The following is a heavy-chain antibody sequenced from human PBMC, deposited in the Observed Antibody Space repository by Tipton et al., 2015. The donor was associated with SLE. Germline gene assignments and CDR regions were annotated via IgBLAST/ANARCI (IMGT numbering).Heavy chain of an antibody. J-gene: IGHJ4*02. CDR2: INHSGST. CDR1: GGSFSGYY. D-gene: IGHD3-10*01. CDR3: ARGRGNLLY. Sequence: TLSLTCAVYGGSFSGYYWSWIRQPPGKGLEWIGEINHSGSTNYNPSLKSRVTISVDTSKNQFSLKLSSVTAADTAVYYCARGRGNLLYWGQGTLVTVSS. V-gene: IGHV4-34*01.